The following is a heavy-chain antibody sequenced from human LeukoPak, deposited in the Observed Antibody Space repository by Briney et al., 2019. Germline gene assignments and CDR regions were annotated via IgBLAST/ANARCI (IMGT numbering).Heavy chain of an antibody. CDR2: INHSGST. D-gene: IGHD6-19*01. CDR3: ARGRYSSGWYGY. CDR1: GGSFSGYY. J-gene: IGHJ4*02. Sequence: PSETLSLTCAVYGGSFSGYYWSWIRQPPGKGLEWIGEINHSGSTNCNPSLKSRVTISVDTSKNQFSLKLSSVTAADTAVYYCARGRYSSGWYGYWGQGTLVTVSS. V-gene: IGHV4-34*01.